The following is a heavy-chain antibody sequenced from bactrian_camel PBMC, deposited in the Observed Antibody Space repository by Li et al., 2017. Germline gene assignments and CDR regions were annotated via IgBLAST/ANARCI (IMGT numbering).Heavy chain of an antibody. CDR3: KASLGNHCEHS. V-gene: IGHV3S66*01. J-gene: IGHJ4*01. CDR1: RFPFDDSD. Sequence: DVQLVESGGGSVQAGGSLRLSCTGFRFPFDDSDKGWVRQVPGKEREGVATIYTDGGQTYYANSVKGRFTISPAYADTFYLQMDGLEVEDTAIYFCKASLGNHCEHSWGQGTQVTVS. CDR2: IYTDGGQT. D-gene: IGHD1*01.